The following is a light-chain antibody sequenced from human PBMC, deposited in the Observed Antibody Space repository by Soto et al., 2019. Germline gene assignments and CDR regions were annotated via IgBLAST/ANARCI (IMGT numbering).Light chain of an antibody. Sequence: QSFLSQPASVSGSPGQSITISCTGTSSDVGNYDYFSWYQQYPGRVPKLWIYMVSNRAAGFSNRFAGSKSVNTASLTISGLQAEYEADYFCTSPTPGXLYVVGTGTKVXV. V-gene: IGLV2-14*01. J-gene: IGLJ1*01. CDR2: MVS. CDR1: SSDVGNYDY. CDR3: TSPTPGXLYV.